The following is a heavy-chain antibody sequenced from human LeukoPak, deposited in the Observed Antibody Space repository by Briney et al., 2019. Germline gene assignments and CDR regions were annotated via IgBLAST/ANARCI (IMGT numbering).Heavy chain of an antibody. CDR1: GFTFSGYA. V-gene: IGHV3-23*01. J-gene: IGHJ4*02. Sequence: GGSLRLSCAASGFTFSGYAMSWVRQAPGKGLEWVSAISGSGGSTYYADSVKGRFTISRDNSKNTLYLQMNSLRAEDTAVYYCAKTFSGTTSSDFDYWGQGTLVTVSS. CDR2: ISGSGGST. CDR3: AKTFSGTTSSDFDY. D-gene: IGHD1-7*01.